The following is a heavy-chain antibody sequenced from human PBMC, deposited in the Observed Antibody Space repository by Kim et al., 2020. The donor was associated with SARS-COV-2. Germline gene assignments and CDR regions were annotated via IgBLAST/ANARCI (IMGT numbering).Heavy chain of an antibody. D-gene: IGHD3-10*01. CDR1: GFTFADYA. CDR2: IRTELYGGTP. V-gene: IGHV3-49*03. J-gene: IGHJ4*02. CDR3: TGGRWPHGGFDY. Sequence: GGSLRLSCVTSGFTFADYAMTWFRQAPGKGLEWVGLIRTELYGGTPEYAASVKGRFSVSRDDSKSIVYLQMDSLKPDDTGVYYCTGGRWPHGGFDYWGQGGLVTVSS.